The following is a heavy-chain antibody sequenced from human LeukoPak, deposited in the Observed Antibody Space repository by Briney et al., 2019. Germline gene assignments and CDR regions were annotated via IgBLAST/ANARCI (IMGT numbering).Heavy chain of an antibody. D-gene: IGHD6-13*01. Sequence: PGGSLRLSCAASGFTFRNYWMRWVRQAPGKGLEWVANINQDGGQKNYMDSVKGRFTVSRDNAGNSLFLQTNSLRVEDTAVYYCAREGTPYSSDYWGQGTLITVSS. J-gene: IGHJ4*02. CDR1: GFTFRNYW. V-gene: IGHV3-7*01. CDR2: INQDGGQK. CDR3: AREGTPYSSDY.